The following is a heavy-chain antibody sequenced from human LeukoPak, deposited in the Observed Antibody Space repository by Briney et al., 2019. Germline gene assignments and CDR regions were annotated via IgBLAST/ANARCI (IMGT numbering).Heavy chain of an antibody. V-gene: IGHV4-59*12. J-gene: IGHJ4*02. CDR3: ARGGGDYYGSGPTYYFDY. CDR2: IYYTGAT. D-gene: IGHD3-10*01. CDR1: GGSISNYY. Sequence: SETLSLTCTVSGGSISNYYWTWIRQPPGKGLEWIGYIYYTGATSYNPSLKSRVTISVDTSKNQFSLKLSSVTAADTAVYYCARGGGDYYGSGPTYYFDYWGQGTLVTVSS.